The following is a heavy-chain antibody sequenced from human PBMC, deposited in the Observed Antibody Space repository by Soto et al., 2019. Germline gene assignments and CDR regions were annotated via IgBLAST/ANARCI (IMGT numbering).Heavy chain of an antibody. V-gene: IGHV3-23*01. CDR3: AKGYDYVSFDM. D-gene: IGHD3-16*01. Sequence: EVQLLESGGGLVQPGGSLRLSCASSGFNFSSHGMSWVRQAPGKGLEWVSHIGGNGVSIYYADSVRGRFTISRDNSKNTLYLQMNSLIAEDTAVYYCAKGYDYVSFDMWGQGTKVTVS. CDR2: IGGNGVSI. CDR1: GFNFSSHG. J-gene: IGHJ3*02.